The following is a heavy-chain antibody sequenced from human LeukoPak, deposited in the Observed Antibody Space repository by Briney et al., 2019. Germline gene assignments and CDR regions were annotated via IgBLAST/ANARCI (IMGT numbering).Heavy chain of an antibody. CDR2: INPSGTT. CDR3: ARVDKAMSAFDP. Sequence: SETLSLTCAVYGGSFSTYYWNWIRQPLEKGREWIGQINPSGTTNYTPSLKSRVTMSVDTSKKQVSLKLSSVTDADTAVYYCARVDKAMSAFDPWGQGTLVTVSS. J-gene: IGHJ5*02. D-gene: IGHD5-18*01. CDR1: GGSFSTYY. V-gene: IGHV4-34*01.